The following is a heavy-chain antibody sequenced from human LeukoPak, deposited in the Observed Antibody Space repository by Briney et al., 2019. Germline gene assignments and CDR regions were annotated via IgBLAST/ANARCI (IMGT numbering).Heavy chain of an antibody. V-gene: IGHV3-30-3*01. Sequence: GGSLRLSCAASGFTFSSYLMSWVRQAPGKALEWVAVISYDGSNKDYADSVKGRFTISRDNSKNTLDLQMNSLRAEDTAVYYCAKDRGVWAFDIWGQGTMVTVSS. D-gene: IGHD3-10*01. CDR1: GFTFSSYL. J-gene: IGHJ3*02. CDR2: ISYDGSNK. CDR3: AKDRGVWAFDI.